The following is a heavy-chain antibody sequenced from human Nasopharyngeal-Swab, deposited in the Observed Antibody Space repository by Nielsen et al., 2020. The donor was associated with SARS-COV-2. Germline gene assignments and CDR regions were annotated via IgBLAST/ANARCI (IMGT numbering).Heavy chain of an antibody. CDR1: GFTFSSYS. J-gene: IGHJ6*03. Sequence: GESLKISCAASGFTFSSYSMNWVRQAPGKGLEWVSYISSSSSTIYYADSVKGRFTISRDNAKNSLYLQMNSLRAEDTAVYYCARQGDYCSSTSCYVIYYYYYYMDVWGKGTTVTVSS. CDR2: ISSSSSTI. V-gene: IGHV3-48*04. D-gene: IGHD2-2*01. CDR3: ARQGDYCSSTSCYVIYYYYYYMDV.